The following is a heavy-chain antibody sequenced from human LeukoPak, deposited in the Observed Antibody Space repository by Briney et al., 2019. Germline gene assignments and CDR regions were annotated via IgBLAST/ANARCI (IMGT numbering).Heavy chain of an antibody. V-gene: IGHV1-46*01. CDR1: GYTFTSYY. Sequence: ASVKVSCKASGYTFTSYYMHWVRQAPGQGLEWMGIINPSGGSTSYAQKFQGRVTMTRDTSTSTVYMELSSLRSEDTAVYYCARQRVDIVATIQRPFDYWGQGTLVTVSS. D-gene: IGHD5-12*01. J-gene: IGHJ4*02. CDR2: INPSGGST. CDR3: ARQRVDIVATIQRPFDY.